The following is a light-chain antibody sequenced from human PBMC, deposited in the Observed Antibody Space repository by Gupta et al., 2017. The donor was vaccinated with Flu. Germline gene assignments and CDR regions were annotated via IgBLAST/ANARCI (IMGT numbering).Light chain of an antibody. Sequence: TLSLSPGERATLSCRASQSVSGTYVAWYQQKPGQAPRLLIYGASSRATGIPDRFSGTGSGADFTLTISRLEPEDFGVYYCQQYGSPPPLTFGGGTKVEIK. CDR3: QQYGSPPPLT. CDR2: GAS. CDR1: QSVSGTY. J-gene: IGKJ4*01. V-gene: IGKV3-20*01.